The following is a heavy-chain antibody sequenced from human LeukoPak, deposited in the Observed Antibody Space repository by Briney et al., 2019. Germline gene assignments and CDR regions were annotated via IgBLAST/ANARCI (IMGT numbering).Heavy chain of an antibody. Sequence: PSETLSLTCTVSGGSVSSGSYYWSWIRQPPGKGLEWIGYIYYSGSTNYNPSLKSRVTISVDTSKNQFSLKLSSVTAADTAVYYCARLSDSSTSLDYWGQGTLVTVSS. J-gene: IGHJ4*02. CDR1: GGSVSSGSYY. D-gene: IGHD2-2*01. CDR3: ARLSDSSTSLDY. CDR2: IYYSGST. V-gene: IGHV4-61*01.